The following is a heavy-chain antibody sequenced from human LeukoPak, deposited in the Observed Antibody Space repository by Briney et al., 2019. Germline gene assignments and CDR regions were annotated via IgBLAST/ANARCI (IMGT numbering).Heavy chain of an antibody. Sequence: SETLSLTCTVSGGSISSSSYYWGWIRQPPGKGLEWIGSIYYSGSTYYNPSLKSRVTISVDTSKNQFSLKLSSVTAADTAVYYCARESQYYYYYYMDVWGKGTTVTVSS. J-gene: IGHJ6*03. V-gene: IGHV4-39*07. CDR2: IYYSGST. CDR1: GGSISSSSYY. CDR3: ARESQYYYYYYMDV.